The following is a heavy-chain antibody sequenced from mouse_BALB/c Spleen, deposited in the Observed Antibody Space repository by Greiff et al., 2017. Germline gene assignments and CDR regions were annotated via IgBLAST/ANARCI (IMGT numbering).Heavy chain of an antibody. CDR1: GYTFTSYW. CDR3: ARGSYYRYDEEEYYAMDY. CDR2: INPSNGRT. V-gene: IGHV1S81*02. J-gene: IGHJ4*01. D-gene: IGHD2-14*01. Sequence: QVQLQQPGAELVKPGASVKLSCKASGYTFTSYWMHWVKQRPGQGLEWIGEINPSNGRTNYNEKFKSKATLTVDKSSSTAYMQLSSLTSEDSAVYYCARGSYYRYDEEEYYAMDYWGQGTSVTVSS.